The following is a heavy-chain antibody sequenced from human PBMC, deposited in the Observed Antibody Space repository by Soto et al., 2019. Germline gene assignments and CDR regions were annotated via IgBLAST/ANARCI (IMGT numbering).Heavy chain of an antibody. CDR1: GGSFSGHY. CDR3: AKGFYCDSCGYRYYFNN. Sequence: SETLSLTCAVYGGSFSGHYWSWIRQAPGKGLEWIGEINHSGSTNYNPSLKSRVTISVDTSKNQFSLKLSSVTAEDTAVYYCAKGFYCDSCGYRYYFNNWGQGTLVTVSS. J-gene: IGHJ4*02. D-gene: IGHD3-22*01. V-gene: IGHV4-34*01. CDR2: INHSGST.